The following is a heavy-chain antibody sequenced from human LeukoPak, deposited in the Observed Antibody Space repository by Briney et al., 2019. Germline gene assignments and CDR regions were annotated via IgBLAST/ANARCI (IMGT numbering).Heavy chain of an antibody. CDR1: GFTFSSFR. CDR2: ISGSSSDI. CDR3: ARGSVAAAGTGDY. V-gene: IGHV3-21*01. D-gene: IGHD6-13*01. Sequence: GGSLRLSCAASGFTFSSFRMNWVRQAPGKGLEWVSSISGSSSDIYYADSVKGRFTISRDNAKNSLYLQMNSLRAEDTAVYYCARGSVAAAGTGDYWGQGTLVTVSS. J-gene: IGHJ4*02.